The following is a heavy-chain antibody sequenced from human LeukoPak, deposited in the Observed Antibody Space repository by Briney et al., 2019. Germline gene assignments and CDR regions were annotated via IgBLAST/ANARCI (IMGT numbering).Heavy chain of an antibody. D-gene: IGHD3-22*01. CDR1: GFSFSSYA. J-gene: IGHJ3*02. CDR2: TSDDGSKK. V-gene: IGHV3-30*01. CDR3: AREFGVIVVVIRTDAFDI. Sequence: PGRSLRLSCAASGFSFSSYAMHWVRQAPGKGLAWVAVTSDDGSKKYYADSVKGRFTISRDNSKNTLYLQMNSLRAEDTAVYYCAREFGVIVVVIRTDAFDIWGQGTMVTVSS.